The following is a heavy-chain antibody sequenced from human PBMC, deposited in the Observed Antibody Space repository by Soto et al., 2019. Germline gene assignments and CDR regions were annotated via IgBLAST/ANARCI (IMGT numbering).Heavy chain of an antibody. Sequence: PGGSLRLSCAASGFTFSSYEMNWVRQAPGKGLEWVSYISSSVSTIYYADSVKGRFTISRDNAKNSLYLQMNSLRAEDTAVYYCARCGKGVSDHFSYYYYGMDVWGQGTRVTVSS. CDR1: GFTFSSYE. V-gene: IGHV3-48*03. CDR2: ISSSVSTI. D-gene: IGHD1-26*01. CDR3: ARCGKGVSDHFSYYYYGMDV. J-gene: IGHJ6*02.